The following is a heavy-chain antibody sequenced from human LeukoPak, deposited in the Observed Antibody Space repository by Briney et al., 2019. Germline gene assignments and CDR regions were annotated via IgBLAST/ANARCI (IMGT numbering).Heavy chain of an antibody. CDR2: INQDGSEK. V-gene: IGHV3-7*01. D-gene: IGHD2/OR15-2a*01. CDR1: GFTFTNYW. Sequence: RGSLRLSCAASGFTFTNYWMSWVRQAPGKGLEWVANINQDGSEKYYVDSVKGRFTISRDNARDTLYLQMNSLRVDDTAVYYCARVRGGNWGRGTLVTVSS. CDR3: ARVRGGN. J-gene: IGHJ1*01.